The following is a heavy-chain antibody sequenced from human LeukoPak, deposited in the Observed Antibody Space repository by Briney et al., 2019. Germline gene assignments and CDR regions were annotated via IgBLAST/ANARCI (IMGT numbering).Heavy chain of an antibody. Sequence: PGRSLRLSCAASGFTFSDSYMTWVRQAPGKGVEWVAYISGSGHDINYSESARGRFTISRDNAKNSLYLQMNSLRAEDTAVYYCAELGITMIGGVWGKGTTVTISS. V-gene: IGHV3-11*04. CDR1: GFTFSDSY. J-gene: IGHJ6*04. D-gene: IGHD3-10*02. CDR2: ISGSGHDI. CDR3: AELGITMIGGV.